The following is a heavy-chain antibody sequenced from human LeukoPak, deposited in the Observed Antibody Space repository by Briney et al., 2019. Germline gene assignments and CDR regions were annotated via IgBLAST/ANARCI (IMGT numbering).Heavy chain of an antibody. CDR1: GFTFSRYG. D-gene: IGHD3-22*01. V-gene: IGHV3-23*01. J-gene: IGHJ4*02. Sequence: GGSLRLSCAASGFTFSRYGMTWVRQAPGKGLEWVSSISGSGGSTYYADSVKGRFTISRDNSKNTLYLQMNSLRAEDTAVYYCARSRVMDYYDSSGGIDYWGQGTLVTVSS. CDR3: ARSRVMDYYDSSGGIDY. CDR2: ISGSGGST.